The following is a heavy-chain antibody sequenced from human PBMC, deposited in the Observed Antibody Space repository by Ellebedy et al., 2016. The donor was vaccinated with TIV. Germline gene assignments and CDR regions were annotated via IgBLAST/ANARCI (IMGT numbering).Heavy chain of an antibody. J-gene: IGHJ2*01. V-gene: IGHV3-64D*09. CDR3: AVVAGSWYFDL. D-gene: IGHD6-19*01. CDR2: INGNGGSA. Sequence: GESLKISCSASGFTFSSFAMHWIRQGPGKRPEYVSAINGNGGSAFYADSVKGRFTVSRDNSKNTMFLQMSSLRAEDTALYYFAVVAGSWYFDLWGRGTLVTVSS. CDR1: GFTFSSFA.